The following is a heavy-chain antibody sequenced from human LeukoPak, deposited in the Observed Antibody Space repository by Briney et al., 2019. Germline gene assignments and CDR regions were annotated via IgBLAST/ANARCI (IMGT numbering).Heavy chain of an antibody. D-gene: IGHD2-2*01. CDR1: GGSISSSSYY. V-gene: IGHV4-39*01. Sequence: PSETLSLTCTVSGGSISSSSYYWGWIRQPPGKGLEWIGSIYYSGSTYYNPSLKSRVTISVDTSKNQFSLKLSSVTAADTAVYYCARLEYCSSTSCPRNRFDPWGQGTLVTVSS. CDR2: IYYSGST. J-gene: IGHJ5*02. CDR3: ARLEYCSSTSCPRNRFDP.